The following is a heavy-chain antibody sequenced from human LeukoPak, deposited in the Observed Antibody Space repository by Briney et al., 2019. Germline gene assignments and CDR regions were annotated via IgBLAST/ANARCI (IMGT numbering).Heavy chain of an antibody. CDR1: GYTFTSYD. J-gene: IGHJ5*02. V-gene: IGHV1-8*01. CDR2: VNPNSGNT. Sequence: ASVKVSFKASGYTFTSYDINWVRQATGQGLEWMGWVNPNSGNTGYAQKFQGRVTMTRNTSISTAYMELSSLRSEDTAVYYCARDVLRLEGFDPWGQGTLVTVSS. CDR3: ARDVLRLEGFDP. D-gene: IGHD3-3*01.